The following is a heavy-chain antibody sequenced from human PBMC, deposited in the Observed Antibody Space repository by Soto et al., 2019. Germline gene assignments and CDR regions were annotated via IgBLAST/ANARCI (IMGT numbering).Heavy chain of an antibody. D-gene: IGHD3-16*01. CDR2: ISYDGSNK. Sequence: QVQLVESGGGVVQPGRSLRLSCAASGFTFSSYAMHWDRQAPGKGLEWVAVISYDGSNKYYADSVKGRFTISRDNSKNTLYLQMNSLRAEDTAVYYCARDLTLDSGLWGAFDIWGQGTMVTVSS. CDR1: GFTFSSYA. J-gene: IGHJ3*02. CDR3: ARDLTLDSGLWGAFDI. V-gene: IGHV3-30-3*01.